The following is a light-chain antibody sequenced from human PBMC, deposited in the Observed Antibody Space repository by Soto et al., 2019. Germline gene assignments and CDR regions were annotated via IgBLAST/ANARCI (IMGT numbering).Light chain of an antibody. CDR3: QDYNNWPHMYT. CDR1: QSISSN. J-gene: IGKJ2*01. V-gene: IGKV3-15*01. CDR2: GAS. Sequence: EMVMTQSPATLSVSPGERATLSCRASQSISSNLAWYQQKPGQAPRLLIYGASTRATGIPARFTGSGSGTEFTLTIDSLQAEDFAIYYCQDYNNWPHMYTFGQGTELEIK.